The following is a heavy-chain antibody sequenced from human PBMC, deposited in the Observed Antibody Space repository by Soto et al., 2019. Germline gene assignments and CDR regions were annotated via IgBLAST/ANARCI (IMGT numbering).Heavy chain of an antibody. D-gene: IGHD3-22*01. J-gene: IGHJ4*02. Sequence: QVQLQESGPGLVKPSQTLSLTCTVSGDSVSGGDSYWSWIRQPPGKALEWIGYTSFSGYTSYTPSLKSRVTISVDMSQSQFSLRLPSVTAADTAIYYCVRGGNPYHYATSGPGTFDKWGQGTLVSVSS. CDR3: VRGGNPYHYATSGPGTFDK. V-gene: IGHV4-30-4*01. CDR2: TSFSGYT. CDR1: GDSVSGGDSY.